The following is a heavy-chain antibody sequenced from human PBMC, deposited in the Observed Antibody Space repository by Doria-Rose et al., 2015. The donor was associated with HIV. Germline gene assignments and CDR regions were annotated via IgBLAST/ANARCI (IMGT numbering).Heavy chain of an antibody. V-gene: IGHV2-26*01. CDR2: NFSDDER. CDR3: ARIKSSRWYHKYYFDF. D-gene: IGHD6-13*01. CDR1: GVSLSSPGMG. J-gene: IGHJ4*02. Sequence: QITLKESGPALVKPTETLTLTCTVSGVSLSSPGMGVSWIRQPPGKALEWLANNFSDDERSYTTSLKSRLTISRGTSKSQVVLTMTDMDPVDTATYYCARIKSSRWYHKYYFDFWGQGTLVIVSA.